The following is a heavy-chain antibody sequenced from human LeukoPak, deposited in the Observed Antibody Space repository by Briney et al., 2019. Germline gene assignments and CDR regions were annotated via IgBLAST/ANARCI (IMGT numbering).Heavy chain of an antibody. V-gene: IGHV3-21*01. D-gene: IGHD4-17*01. J-gene: IGHJ4*02. CDR3: ARWAESGDFRRADYLDW. CDR1: GFSFSDYA. Sequence: GGSLRLSCAASGFSFSDYAMNWVRQAPGRGLEWVSSISSSSSYIYYADSVRGRFTLSRDNAKNSLYLQMNTLRVEDTAVYFCARWAESGDFRRADYLDWWGQGTLVTVSS. CDR2: ISSSSSYI.